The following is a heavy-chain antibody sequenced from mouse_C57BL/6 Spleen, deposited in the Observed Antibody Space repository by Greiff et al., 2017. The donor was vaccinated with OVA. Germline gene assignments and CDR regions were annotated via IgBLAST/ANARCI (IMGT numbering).Heavy chain of an antibody. J-gene: IGHJ3*01. CDR2: IDPEDGDT. CDR1: GFNFKDYY. CDR3: ARPLHCLRFDD. V-gene: IGHV14-2*01. Sequence: EVQLQQSGAELVKPGASVKLSCTASGFNFKDYYMHWVKQRTEQGLEWIGRIDPEDGDTKYDPKFQGKATITADTSSNTAYLQLSSLTAEDTAVYYCARPLHCLRFDDWGQGTLVTVSA.